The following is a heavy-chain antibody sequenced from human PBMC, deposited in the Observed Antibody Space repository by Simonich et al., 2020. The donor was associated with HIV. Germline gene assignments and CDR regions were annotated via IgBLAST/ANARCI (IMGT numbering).Heavy chain of an antibody. CDR2: INDSVNT. V-gene: IGHV4-34*04. D-gene: IGHD3-3*01. CDR3: ARRDRELILYFDY. J-gene: IGHJ4*02. CDR1: GGSVSGYY. Sequence: QVQLQQWGAGLLKPSETLSLTCAVYGGSVSGYYWSWIRQPPGKGLEWIREINDSVNTNNKSSLNSRATISVDKSKNQFALKLSSVTAAETAIYYCARRDRELILYFDYWGQGNLVTVSS.